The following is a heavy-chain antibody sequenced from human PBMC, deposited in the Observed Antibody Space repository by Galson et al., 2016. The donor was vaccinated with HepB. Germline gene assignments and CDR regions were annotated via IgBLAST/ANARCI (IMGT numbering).Heavy chain of an antibody. Sequence: SLRLSCAASGFSVTSSYMSWVRQAPAKGLEWVSVIYISGATYYADSVEGRFIISRHNSRNTVDLQMNSLRTEDTALYYCARGLVGSTTAFDSWGQGILVTVSS. CDR3: ARGLVGSTTAFDS. V-gene: IGHV3-53*04. J-gene: IGHJ4*02. CDR2: IYISGAT. CDR1: GFSVTSSY. D-gene: IGHD2/OR15-2a*01.